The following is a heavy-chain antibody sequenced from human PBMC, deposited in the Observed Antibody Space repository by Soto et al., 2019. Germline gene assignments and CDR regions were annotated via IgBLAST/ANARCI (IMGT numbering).Heavy chain of an antibody. CDR2: IYYSGST. V-gene: IGHV4-59*01. J-gene: IGHJ6*03. CDR1: GCSISSYY. D-gene: IGHD5-12*01. Sequence: PSETLSLTCTVSGCSISSYYWSWIRQPPGKGLEWIGYIYYSGSTNYNPSLKSRVTISVDTSKNQFSLKLSSVTAADTAVYYCARESGSGYDFNYYYYMDVWGKGTTVTVSS. CDR3: ARESGSGYDFNYYYYMDV.